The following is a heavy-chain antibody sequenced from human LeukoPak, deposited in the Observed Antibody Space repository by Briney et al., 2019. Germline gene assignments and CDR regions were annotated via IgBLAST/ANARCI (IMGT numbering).Heavy chain of an antibody. CDR2: IYHNGTP. D-gene: IGHD2-2*02. V-gene: IGHV4-4*02. J-gene: IGHJ6*02. Sequence: SSETLSLTCAVSVGSISSGNWWSWVRQSPGKGLEWIGEIYHNGTPNYSPSLKSRVTISADTFKNHFPLKLTSVTAADTAVYYCATAPILRGEGGEHYKYGMDVWGQGTTVIVSS. CDR1: VGSISSGNW. CDR3: ATAPILRGEGGEHYKYGMDV.